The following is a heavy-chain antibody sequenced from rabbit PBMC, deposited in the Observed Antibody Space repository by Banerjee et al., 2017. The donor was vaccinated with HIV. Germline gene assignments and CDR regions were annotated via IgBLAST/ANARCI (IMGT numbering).Heavy chain of an antibody. CDR1: GFSFSSSYY. CDR2: IYTSSGST. CDR3: AREESDGGGHLKL. D-gene: IGHD2-1*01. V-gene: IGHV1S43*01. Sequence: QEQLEESGGDLVKPGASLTLTCTASGFSFSSSYYMCWVRQAPGKGLELIACIYTSSGSTWYASWVNGRFTISRSTSLNTVTLQMTSLTAADTATYFCAREESDGGGHLKLWGPGTLVTVS. J-gene: IGHJ4*01.